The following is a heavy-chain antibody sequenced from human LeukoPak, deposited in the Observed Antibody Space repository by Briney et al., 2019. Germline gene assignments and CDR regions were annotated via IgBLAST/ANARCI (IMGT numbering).Heavy chain of an antibody. CDR2: INHSGSA. CDR3: ARLCGSPDIVVVPAAARTPSHYYYYGMDV. Sequence: SETLSLTCAVYGGSFSGYYWSWISQPPGKGLEWIGEINHSGSANYNPSLKSRVTISVDTSKNQFSLKLSSVTAAGTAVYYCARLCGSPDIVVVPAAARTPSHYYYYGMDVWGQGTTVTVSS. CDR1: GGSFSGYY. D-gene: IGHD2-2*01. V-gene: IGHV4-34*01. J-gene: IGHJ6*02.